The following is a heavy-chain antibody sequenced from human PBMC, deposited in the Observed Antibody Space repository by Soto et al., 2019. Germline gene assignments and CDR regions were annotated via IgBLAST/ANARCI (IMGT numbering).Heavy chain of an antibody. D-gene: IGHD2-2*01. CDR3: AKAGGYCSSTSCPDIVAPSGAFDI. V-gene: IGHV3-23*01. J-gene: IGHJ3*02. CDR1: GFTFSSYA. Sequence: GGSLRLSCAASGFTFSSYAMSWVRQAPGKGLEWVSAISGSGGSTSYADSVKGRFTISRDNSKNTLYLQMNSLRAEDTAVYYCAKAGGYCSSTSCPDIVAPSGAFDIWGQGTMVTVSS. CDR2: ISGSGGST.